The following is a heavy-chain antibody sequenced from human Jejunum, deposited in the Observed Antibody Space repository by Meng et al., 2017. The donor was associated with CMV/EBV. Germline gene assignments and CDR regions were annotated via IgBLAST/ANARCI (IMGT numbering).Heavy chain of an antibody. V-gene: IGHV4-39*01. CDR1: GGSLSRSSYY. CDR3: ARYVVFNWFDP. D-gene: IGHD3-22*01. CDR2: IYYSGSP. Sequence: CTVSGGSLSRSSYYWGWIRPPPGKGLEWIGSIYYSGSPYYNPSLKSRVTISVDTSKNQFSLKLSSVTAADTAVYYCARYVVFNWFDPWGQGTLVTVSS. J-gene: IGHJ5*02.